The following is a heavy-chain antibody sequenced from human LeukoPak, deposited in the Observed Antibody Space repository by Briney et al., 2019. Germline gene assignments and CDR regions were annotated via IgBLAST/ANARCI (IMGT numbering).Heavy chain of an antibody. D-gene: IGHD3-10*01. Sequence: ASVKVSCKASGYTFTGYYMHWVRQAPGQGLEWMGWINPNSSGTNYAQKFQGRVTITRDTSASTAYMELSSLRSEDTAVYYCARGPMVRGVIPHFDYWGQGTLVTVSS. V-gene: IGHV1-2*02. J-gene: IGHJ4*02. CDR1: GYTFTGYY. CDR3: ARGPMVRGVIPHFDY. CDR2: INPNSSGT.